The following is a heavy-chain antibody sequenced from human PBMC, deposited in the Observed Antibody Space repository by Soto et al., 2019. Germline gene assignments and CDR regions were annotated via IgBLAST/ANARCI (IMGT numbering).Heavy chain of an antibody. J-gene: IGHJ4*02. D-gene: IGHD2-2*01. CDR3: ARGLDQPPVGLYFDT. Sequence: QVQLLQSGAEVKNPGSSVKVSCKTSGGTFNSYLIDWVRQAPGQGLEWMGGIIPAFGTAKYALKFQGRVTITADKSTTTAYMELRTLTSEDTAVYYCARGLDQPPVGLYFDTWGQGTLVTVSS. CDR2: IIPAFGTA. V-gene: IGHV1-69*06. CDR1: GGTFNSYL.